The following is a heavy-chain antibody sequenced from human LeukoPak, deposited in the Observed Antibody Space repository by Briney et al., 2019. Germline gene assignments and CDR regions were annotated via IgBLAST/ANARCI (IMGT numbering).Heavy chain of an antibody. J-gene: IGHJ4*02. Sequence: GGSLRLSCAASGFTFSSYGMYWVRQTPGKGLEWVAFIRYDGSNQCYADSVKGRFTISRDNSKNTLSLQMNSLKTEDTAVYYCAKSIQTWSREPFDFRGQGTLVTVSS. D-gene: IGHD1-26*01. CDR2: IRYDGSNQ. CDR3: AKSIQTWSREPFDF. CDR1: GFTFSSYG. V-gene: IGHV3-30*02.